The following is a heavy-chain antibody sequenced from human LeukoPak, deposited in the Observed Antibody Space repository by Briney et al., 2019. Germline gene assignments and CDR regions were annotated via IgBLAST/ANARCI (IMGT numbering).Heavy chain of an antibody. D-gene: IGHD6-19*01. J-gene: IGHJ4*02. CDR2: ISTSGTT. CDR1: GDSIGSYY. V-gene: IGHV4-4*07. CDR3: ARNPVTGTSPKFDY. Sequence: SETLSVTCNVSGDSIGSYYWSWIRQPAGNGLEWIGRISTSGTTNYNPSLRSRVTMSLDTSKSQFSLKLTSVTAADTAVYYCARNPVTGTSPKFDYWGQGTLVTVSS.